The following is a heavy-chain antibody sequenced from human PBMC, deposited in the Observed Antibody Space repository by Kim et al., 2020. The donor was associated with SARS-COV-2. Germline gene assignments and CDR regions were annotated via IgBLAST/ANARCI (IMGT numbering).Heavy chain of an antibody. V-gene: IGHV5-51*01. D-gene: IGHD6-13*01. CDR1: GYSFTSYW. CDR2: IYPGDSDT. CDR3: ARISSSWTHYYYYSYMDV. Sequence: GESLKISCKGSGYSFTSYWIGWVRQMPGKGLEWMGIIYPGDSDTRYSPSFQGQVTISAEQSISTAYLQWSSLKASDTAMYYCARISSSWTHYYYYSYMDVWGKGTTVPVSS. J-gene: IGHJ6*03.